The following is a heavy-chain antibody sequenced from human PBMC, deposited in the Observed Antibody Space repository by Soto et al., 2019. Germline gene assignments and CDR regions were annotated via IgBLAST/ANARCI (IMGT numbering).Heavy chain of an antibody. D-gene: IGHD6-6*01. CDR3: AKRPSNYYYYMDV. Sequence: GGSLRLSCAASGFTFSSYAMSWVRQAPGKGLEWVSAISGSGGSTYYADSVKGRFTISRDNSKNTLYLQMNSLRAEDTAVYCCAKRPSNYYYYMDVWGKGTTVTVSS. J-gene: IGHJ6*03. V-gene: IGHV3-23*01. CDR2: ISGSGGST. CDR1: GFTFSSYA.